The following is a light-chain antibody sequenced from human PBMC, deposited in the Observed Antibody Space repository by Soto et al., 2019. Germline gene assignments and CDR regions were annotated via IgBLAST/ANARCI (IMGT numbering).Light chain of an antibody. V-gene: IGKV1-5*03. J-gene: IGKJ4*01. CDR3: QQYNSYPLT. CDR1: QSISSW. CDR2: KAS. Sequence: DIQMTQSPSTLSKTVGDRVTITCRASQSISSWLAWYQQKPGKAPKLLIYKASSLESGVPSRFSGSGSGTEFTLTISSLQSDDFATYYCQQYNSYPLTFGGGTKVDIK.